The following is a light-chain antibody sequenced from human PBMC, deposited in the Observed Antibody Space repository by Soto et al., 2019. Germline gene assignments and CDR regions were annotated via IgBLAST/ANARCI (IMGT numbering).Light chain of an antibody. CDR3: QQSYSTWT. J-gene: IGKJ1*01. CDR1: QSISNF. V-gene: IGKV1-39*01. Sequence: DIQMTQSPSSLSASVGDRVTITCRASQSISNFLNWYQQKPGKAPKLLIYAASSLQSGVPSRFSGSGSGTEFTLTISSLQPEDSATYHCQQSYSTWTFGQGTKVEIK. CDR2: AAS.